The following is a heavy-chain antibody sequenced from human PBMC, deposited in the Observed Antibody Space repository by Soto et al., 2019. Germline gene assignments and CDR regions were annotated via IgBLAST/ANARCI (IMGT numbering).Heavy chain of an antibody. CDR2: IYWDDDK. V-gene: IGHV2-5*02. Sequence: ITLKESGPTLVKPTQTLTLTCTFSGFSLTTSGVAVGWIRQPPGKALEWLALIYWDDDKRYSPSLSSRVTITKDTSKNQVVLTMTNVDPVDTATYYCAHRARFGVDLGVFDFWGQGTMVTASS. CDR1: GFSLTTSGVA. CDR3: AHRARFGVDLGVFDF. J-gene: IGHJ3*01. D-gene: IGHD3-3*01.